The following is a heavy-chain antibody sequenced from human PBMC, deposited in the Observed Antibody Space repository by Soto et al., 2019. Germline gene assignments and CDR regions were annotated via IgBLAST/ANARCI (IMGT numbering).Heavy chain of an antibody. J-gene: IGHJ4*02. D-gene: IGHD3-9*01. Sequence: QVQLVQSGAEVKKPGASVKVSCEASGYSFIDYYTHWVRQAPGQGFEWMGRISPKSGGTNYAQKFEGRVTLTWDTSLNTAYMELSSLKSDDTAVYSCARPPGYISDWYYFDLWGQGTRVTVSS. CDR2: ISPKSGGT. CDR1: GYSFIDYY. V-gene: IGHV1-2*02. CDR3: ARPPGYISDWYYFDL.